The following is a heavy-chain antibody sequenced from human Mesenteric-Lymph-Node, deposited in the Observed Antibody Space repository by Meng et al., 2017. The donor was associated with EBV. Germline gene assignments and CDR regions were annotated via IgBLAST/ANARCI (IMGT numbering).Heavy chain of an antibody. D-gene: IGHD3-22*01. CDR2: IDPRGGTT. J-gene: IGHJ5*02. CDR1: GFPFSNFY. CDR3: ARGVSGYSSLFGH. V-gene: IGHV1-46*01. Sequence: QVQLVQSGAEVTKPGASGRLFLKTSGFPFSNFYIHWVRQAPGQGLEWLGIIDPRGGTTSYGQNFQGRVTMTRDRSTTTVYMELSSLRSDDTAVYYCARGVSGYSSLFGHWGQGTLVTVSS.